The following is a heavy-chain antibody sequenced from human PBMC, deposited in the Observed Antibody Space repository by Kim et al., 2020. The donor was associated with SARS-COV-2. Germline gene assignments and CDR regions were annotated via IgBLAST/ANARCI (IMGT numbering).Heavy chain of an antibody. CDR3: ARRSLGSGSYYWYFDL. J-gene: IGHJ2*01. Sequence: GGSLRLSCAASGFTFSSYGMHWVRQAPGKGLEWVAVIWYDGSNKYYADSVKGRFTISRDNSKNTLYLQMNSLRAEDTAVYYCARRSLGSGSYYWYFDLWGRGTLVTVSS. D-gene: IGHD1-26*01. CDR1: GFTFSSYG. V-gene: IGHV3-33*01. CDR2: IWYDGSNK.